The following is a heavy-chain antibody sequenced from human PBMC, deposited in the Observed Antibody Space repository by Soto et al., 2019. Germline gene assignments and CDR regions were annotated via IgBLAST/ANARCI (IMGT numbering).Heavy chain of an antibody. V-gene: IGHV3-30*18. J-gene: IGHJ4*02. CDR2: ISYDGSNK. D-gene: IGHD1-26*01. Sequence: QVQLVESGGGVVQPGRSLRLSCAASGFTFSSYGMHWVRQAPGKGLEWVAVISYDGSNKYYADSVKGRFTISRDNSKNTLYLQINSLRAEDTAVYYCAKEVGGELPFDYWGQGTLVTVSS. CDR3: AKEVGGELPFDY. CDR1: GFTFSSYG.